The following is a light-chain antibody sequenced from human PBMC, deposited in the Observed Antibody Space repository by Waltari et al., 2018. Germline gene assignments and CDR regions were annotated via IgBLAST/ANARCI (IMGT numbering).Light chain of an antibody. CDR3: QQYNTYT. V-gene: IGKV1-5*01. CDR1: QTIRRW. Sequence: DIQMTQAPSTLSASVGDRVTITCRASQTIRRWLAWYQQKPGKAPRLLIYDASTLETGVPLRFSGSTSGTEFTLTISSLQPADFATYYCQQYNTYTFGQGTKLEIK. CDR2: DAS. J-gene: IGKJ2*01.